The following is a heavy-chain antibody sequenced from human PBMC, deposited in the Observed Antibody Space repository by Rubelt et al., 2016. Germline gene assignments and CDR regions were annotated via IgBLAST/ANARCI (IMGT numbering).Heavy chain of an antibody. CDR2: MSYSGNT. J-gene: IGHJ2*01. D-gene: IGHD5-12*01. CDR3: ARLGYQTYWYFDL. V-gene: IGHV4-59*01. Sequence: PGEGLEWIGIMSYSGNTNYNPSLKSRVTMSVDTSKNQFSLRLSSVTAADTAVYYCARLGYQTYWYFDLWGRGTLVTVSS.